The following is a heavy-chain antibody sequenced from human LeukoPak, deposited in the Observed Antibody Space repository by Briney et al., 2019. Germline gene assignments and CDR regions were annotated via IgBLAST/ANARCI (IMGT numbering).Heavy chain of an antibody. CDR3: ASGIQPDRYFDY. CDR1: GFTFSSYS. CDR2: IWYDGSNK. Sequence: PGGSLRLSCAASGFTFSSYSMNWVRQAPGKGLEWVAVIWYDGSNKYYADSVQGRFTISRDNSKNTLYLQMNSLRAEDTAVYYCASGIQPDRYFDYWGQGTLVTVSS. D-gene: IGHD5-18*01. V-gene: IGHV3-33*08. J-gene: IGHJ4*02.